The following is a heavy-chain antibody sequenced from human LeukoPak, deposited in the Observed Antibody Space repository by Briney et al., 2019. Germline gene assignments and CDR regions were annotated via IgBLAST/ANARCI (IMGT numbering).Heavy chain of an antibody. Sequence: PGGSLRLSCAASGFTFSDYYMSWIRQAPGKGLEWVPYISSSCSTIYYADSVKGRFTISRDNDKNSLYLQMNSLRAEDTAVYYCARIPYCSSTSCHYYYYYMDVWGKGTTVTVSS. D-gene: IGHD2-2*01. CDR2: ISSSCSTI. V-gene: IGHV3-11*01. J-gene: IGHJ6*03. CDR3: ARIPYCSSTSCHYYYYYMDV. CDR1: GFTFSDYY.